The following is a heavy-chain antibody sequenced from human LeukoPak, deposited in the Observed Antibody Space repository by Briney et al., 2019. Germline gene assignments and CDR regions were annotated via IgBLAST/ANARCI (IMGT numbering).Heavy chain of an antibody. CDR3: ARALDYSNYGTYNWFDP. V-gene: IGHV3-30*02. J-gene: IGHJ5*02. D-gene: IGHD4-11*01. CDR2: TRNDESDK. Sequence: PGGSLRLSCAASGFNFSSYGMDWVRQAPGKGLEWVAFTRNDESDKYYADSVKGRFTISRDNSKNTLYLQMNSLRAEDTALYHCARALDYSNYGTYNWFDPWGQGTLVTVSS. CDR1: GFNFSSYG.